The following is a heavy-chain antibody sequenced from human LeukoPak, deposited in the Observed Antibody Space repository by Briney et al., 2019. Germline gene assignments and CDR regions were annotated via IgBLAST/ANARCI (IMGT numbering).Heavy chain of an antibody. V-gene: IGHV4-34*01. D-gene: IGHD3-9*01. CDR2: INHSGST. J-gene: IGHJ5*02. CDR1: GGSLSGYY. Sequence: SETLCLTCAVYGGSLSGYYWSWIRQPPGKGLEWIGEINHSGSTNYNPSLKSRVTISVDTSKNQFSLKLSSVTAADTAVYYCARRGPYDILTYHHPRYNWFDPWGQGTLVTVSS. CDR3: ARRGPYDILTYHHPRYNWFDP.